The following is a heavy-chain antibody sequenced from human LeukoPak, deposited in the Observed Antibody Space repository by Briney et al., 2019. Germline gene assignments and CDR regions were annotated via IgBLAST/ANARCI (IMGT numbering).Heavy chain of an antibody. Sequence: GGSLRLSCAASGFTFSSYAMSWVRQAPGKGLEWVSVIYSGGSTYYADSVKGRFTISRDNSKNTLYLQMNSLRAEDTAVYYCARDREYYGSSGYYTGRYFDYWGQGTLVTVSS. CDR2: IYSGGST. V-gene: IGHV3-66*01. CDR1: GFTFSSYA. J-gene: IGHJ4*02. D-gene: IGHD3-22*01. CDR3: ARDREYYGSSGYYTGRYFDY.